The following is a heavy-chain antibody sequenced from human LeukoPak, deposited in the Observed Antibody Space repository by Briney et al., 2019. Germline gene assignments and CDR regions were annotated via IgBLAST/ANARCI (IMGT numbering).Heavy chain of an antibody. CDR3: ARDGSGFSPNWYFDL. J-gene: IGHJ2*01. Sequence: ASVKVSCKASGFVFTGYYIHWVRQAPGQGLEWMGWMNPNSGTTKSAQKLQGRVTLTRDTSISTAYMELSSLRSDDTAVYYCARDGSGFSPNWYFDLWGRGTLVTVSS. CDR1: GFVFTGYY. D-gene: IGHD3-3*01. V-gene: IGHV1-2*02. CDR2: MNPNSGTT.